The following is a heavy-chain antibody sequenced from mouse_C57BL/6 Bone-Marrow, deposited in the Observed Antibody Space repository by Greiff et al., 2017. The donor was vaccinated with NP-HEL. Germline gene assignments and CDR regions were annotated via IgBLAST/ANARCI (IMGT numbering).Heavy chain of an antibody. CDR2: IHPNSGST. D-gene: IGHD4-1*01. J-gene: IGHJ4*01. Sequence: QVQLQQPGAELVKPGASVKLSCKASGYTFTSYWMHWVKQRPGQGLEWIGMIHPNSGSTNYNEKFKSKATLTVDKSSSTAYMQLSSLTSEDSAVYYCAPNWDEEGLYAMDYWGQGTSVTVSS. V-gene: IGHV1-64*01. CDR3: APNWDEEGLYAMDY. CDR1: GYTFTSYW.